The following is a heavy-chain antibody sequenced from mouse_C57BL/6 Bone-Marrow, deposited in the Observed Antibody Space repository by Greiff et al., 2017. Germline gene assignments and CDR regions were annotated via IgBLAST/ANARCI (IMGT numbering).Heavy chain of an antibody. V-gene: IGHV1-81*01. CDR3: ARSWDYSSSFGY. CDR2: IYPRSGNT. D-gene: IGHD1-1*01. J-gene: IGHJ2*01. Sequence: VQLQQSGAELARPGASVKLSCKASGYTFTSYGISWVKQRPGQGLEWIGEIYPRSGNTYYNEKLKGKATLTADKSSSTAYMELRSLTSEDSAVYFCARSWDYSSSFGYWDQGNTLTLSS. CDR1: GYTFTSYG.